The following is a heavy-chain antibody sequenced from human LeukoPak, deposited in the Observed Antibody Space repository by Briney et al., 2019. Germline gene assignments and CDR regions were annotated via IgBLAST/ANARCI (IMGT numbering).Heavy chain of an antibody. V-gene: IGHV3-33*01. CDR3: ARASHTSVTPYFDY. Sequence: GRSLRLSCAASGFTFSSYGMHWVRQAPGKGLEWVAVIWYDGSNKYYADSVKGRFTISRDNSKNTLYLQMNSPRAEDTAVYYCARASHTSVTPYFDYWGQGTLVTVSS. D-gene: IGHD4-17*01. CDR2: IWYDGSNK. J-gene: IGHJ4*02. CDR1: GFTFSSYG.